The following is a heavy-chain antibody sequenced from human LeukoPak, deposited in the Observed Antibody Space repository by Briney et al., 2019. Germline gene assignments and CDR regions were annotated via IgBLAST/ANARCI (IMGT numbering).Heavy chain of an antibody. Sequence: PGGSLRLSCAASGFTFSNYRMNWVRQAPGKGLEWVGFIRSKIYGGTPEYAASVKGRFTISRDDSKGVAYLQMNNLKTEDTAVYYCTRDQTPYYWGQGTLVTVAS. CDR2: IRSKIYGGTP. CDR3: TRDQTPYY. J-gene: IGHJ4*02. V-gene: IGHV3-49*04. CDR1: GFTFSNYR.